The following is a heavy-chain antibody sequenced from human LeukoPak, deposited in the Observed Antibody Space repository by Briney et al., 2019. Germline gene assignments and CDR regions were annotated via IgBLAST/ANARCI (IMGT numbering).Heavy chain of an antibody. V-gene: IGHV3-21*01. D-gene: IGHD3-22*01. J-gene: IGHJ4*02. CDR3: ARGLGSSGYYSAN. CDR2: ISSSSSYI. CDR1: GFTFSSYS. Sequence: GGSLRLPCAASGFTFSSYSMNWVRQAPGKGLEWVSSISSSSSYIYYADSVKGRFTISRDNAKNSLYLQMNSLRAEDTAVYYCARGLGSSGYYSANWGQGTLVTVSS.